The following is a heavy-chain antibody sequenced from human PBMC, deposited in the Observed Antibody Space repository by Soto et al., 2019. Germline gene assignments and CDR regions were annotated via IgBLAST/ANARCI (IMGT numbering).Heavy chain of an antibody. CDR1: GFSLTTSGVG. CDR2: IYWDDEK. CDR3: ARTIFRYSFYYYYGMDV. V-gene: IGHV2-5*02. J-gene: IGHJ6*02. Sequence: QITLKESGPTLVKPTQTLTLTCTFSGFSLTTSGVGVGWIRQPPGKALEWLAVIYWDDEKRYSPSLKSRFTITKDTSKNQVVLTMTNMDPVDTATYYCARTIFRYSFYYYYGMDVWGQGTTVSVSS. D-gene: IGHD2-15*01.